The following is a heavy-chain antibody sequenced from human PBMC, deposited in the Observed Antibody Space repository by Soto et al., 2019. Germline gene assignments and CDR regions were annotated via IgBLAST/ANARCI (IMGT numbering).Heavy chain of an antibody. D-gene: IGHD5-18*01. V-gene: IGHV3-30*02. Sequence: PGGSLRLSCAASGFTFSSYGMHWVRQAPGKGLEWVAVIWYDGSNKYYADSVKGRFTISRDNSKNTLYLQMNSLRAEDTAVYYCATEIQLWLGVDYWGQGTLVTVSS. CDR3: ATEIQLWLGVDY. CDR2: IWYDGSNK. J-gene: IGHJ4*02. CDR1: GFTFSSYG.